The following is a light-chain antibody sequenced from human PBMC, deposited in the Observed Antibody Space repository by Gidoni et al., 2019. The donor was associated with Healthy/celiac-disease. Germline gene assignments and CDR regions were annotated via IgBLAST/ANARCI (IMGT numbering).Light chain of an antibody. CDR3: QQYNSYSGT. V-gene: IGKV1-5*01. J-gene: IGKJ2*01. Sequence: DIQMTQSPSTLSASVGDRVTITCRASQRISSWLAWYQQKPGKAPKLLIYDASRLESGVPSRFSGSGSGTELTLTISSLQPDDFATYYCQQYNSYSGTFGQGTKLEIK. CDR2: DAS. CDR1: QRISSW.